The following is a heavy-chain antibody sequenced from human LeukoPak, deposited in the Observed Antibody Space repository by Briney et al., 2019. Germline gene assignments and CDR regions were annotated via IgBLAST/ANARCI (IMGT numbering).Heavy chain of an antibody. CDR2: ISWNSGSI. D-gene: IGHD6-13*01. J-gene: IGHJ3*02. CDR1: GFTFDDYA. V-gene: IGHV3-9*01. CDR3: AKDRGSSSWRSFDI. Sequence: GGSLRLPCAASGFTFDDYAMHWVRQAPGKGLEWVSGISWNSGSIGYADSVKGRFTISRDNAKNSLYLQMNSLRAEDTALYYCAKDRGSSSWRSFDIWGQGTMVTVSS.